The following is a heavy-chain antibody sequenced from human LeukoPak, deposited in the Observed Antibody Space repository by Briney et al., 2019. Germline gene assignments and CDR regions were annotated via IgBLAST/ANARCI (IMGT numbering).Heavy chain of an antibody. CDR2: IYSGGST. CDR3: ARDVVDIVATTAFDY. Sequence: GGSLRLSCAASGFTVSSNYMSWVRQAPGKGLEWVSVIYSGGSTYYADSVKGRFTISRDNSKNTLYLQMNSLRAEDTAVYYCARDVVDIVATTAFDYWGQGTLVTVSS. CDR1: GFTVSSNY. D-gene: IGHD5-12*01. V-gene: IGHV3-66*01. J-gene: IGHJ4*02.